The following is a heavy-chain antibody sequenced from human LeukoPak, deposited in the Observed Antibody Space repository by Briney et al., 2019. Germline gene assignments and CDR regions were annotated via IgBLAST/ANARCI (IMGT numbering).Heavy chain of an antibody. CDR1: GGSISSYS. Sequence: PSETLSLTCTVSGGSISSYSWSWIRQPPGRGLEWIAYIYYSGNTNYNPSLKSRVTISVDTSKNQFSLRLSSVTAADTAVYYCARAAVPQGRNYQDYYMDVWGKGTTVTVSS. CDR3: ARAAVPQGRNYQDYYMDV. V-gene: IGHV4-59*12. D-gene: IGHD1-7*01. J-gene: IGHJ6*03. CDR2: IYYSGNT.